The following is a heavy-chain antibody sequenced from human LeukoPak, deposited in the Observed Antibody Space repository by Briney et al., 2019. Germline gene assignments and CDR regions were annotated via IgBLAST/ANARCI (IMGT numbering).Heavy chain of an antibody. CDR1: GFTFSSYS. V-gene: IGHV3-21*01. CDR3: ARGSSMGARYNWFDP. CDR2: ISSSSSYI. Sequence: GGSLRLSCAASGFTFSSYSMHWVRQAPGKGLEWVSSISSSSSYIYYADSVKGRFTISRDNAKNSLYLQMNSLRAEDTAVYYCARGSSMGARYNWFDPWGQGTLVTVSS. J-gene: IGHJ5*02. D-gene: IGHD1-26*01.